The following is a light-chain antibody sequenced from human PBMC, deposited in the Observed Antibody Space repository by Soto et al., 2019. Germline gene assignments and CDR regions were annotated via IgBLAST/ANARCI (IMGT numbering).Light chain of an antibody. Sequence: EIVLTQSPGTLSLSPGERATLSCRASQSVSTNFSDWYQQKPGQSPRLLIYGATRRATGIPDRFSGSGSGTDFSLAISRLEPEDFALYFCQQYGSSPYTFAPGTKLAIK. CDR1: QSVSTNF. J-gene: IGKJ2*01. CDR3: QQYGSSPYT. V-gene: IGKV3-20*01. CDR2: GAT.